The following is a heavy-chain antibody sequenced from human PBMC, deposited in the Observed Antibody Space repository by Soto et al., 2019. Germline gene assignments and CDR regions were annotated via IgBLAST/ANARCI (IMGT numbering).Heavy chain of an antibody. CDR3: AIGDSTGDGYYYYGMDV. J-gene: IGHJ6*02. D-gene: IGHD3-22*01. CDR2: IDPSDSYT. V-gene: IGHV5-10-1*01. CDR1: GYSFTSYW. Sequence: GESLKISCKGSGYSFTSYWISWVRQMPGKGLEWMGRIDPSDSYTNYSPSFQGHVTISADKSISTAYLQWSSLKASDTAMYYCAIGDSTGDGYYYYGMDVWGQGTTVTVSS.